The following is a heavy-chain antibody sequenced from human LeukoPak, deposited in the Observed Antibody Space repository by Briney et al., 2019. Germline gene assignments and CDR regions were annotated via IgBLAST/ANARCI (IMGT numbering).Heavy chain of an antibody. CDR3: ARQRITMIVVVTTRAHFDY. D-gene: IGHD3-22*01. Sequence: SETLSLTCAVYGGSFSGYYWSWIRQPPGKGLEWIGEINHSGSTNYNPSLKSRVTISVDTSKNQFSLKLSSVTAADTAVYYCARQRITMIVVVTTRAHFDYWGQGTLVTVSS. CDR1: GGSFSGYY. J-gene: IGHJ4*02. V-gene: IGHV4-34*01. CDR2: INHSGST.